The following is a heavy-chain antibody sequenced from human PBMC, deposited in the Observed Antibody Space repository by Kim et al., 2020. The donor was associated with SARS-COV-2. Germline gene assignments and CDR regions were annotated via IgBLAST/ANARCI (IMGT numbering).Heavy chain of an antibody. CDR3: ARGRAGVVPGPILGIGPHYDYYAMDV. Sequence: SETLSLTCAVYGGSLSGYFWSWIRQPPGKGLEWVGEINHSRGTNYNPSLKSRVTISVDTSKNQFSLKLSSVSAADTAVYYCARGRAGVVPGPILGIGPHYDYYAMDVWGQGTTVTVSS. CDR2: INHSRGT. J-gene: IGHJ6*02. CDR1: GGSLSGYF. V-gene: IGHV4-34*01. D-gene: IGHD2-2*02.